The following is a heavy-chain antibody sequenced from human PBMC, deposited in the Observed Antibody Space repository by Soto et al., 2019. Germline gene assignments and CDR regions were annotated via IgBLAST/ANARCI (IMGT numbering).Heavy chain of an antibody. Sequence: GGSLRLSCAASGFPFSSYAMSWVRQAPGKGLEWVSAISGSGGSTYYADSVKGRFTISRDNSKNTLYLQMNSLRAEDTAVYYCAKVASFYGGNEWTHWGQGTLVTVSS. J-gene: IGHJ4*02. V-gene: IGHV3-23*01. CDR1: GFPFSSYA. CDR3: AKVASFYGGNEWTH. CDR2: ISGSGGST. D-gene: IGHD4-17*01.